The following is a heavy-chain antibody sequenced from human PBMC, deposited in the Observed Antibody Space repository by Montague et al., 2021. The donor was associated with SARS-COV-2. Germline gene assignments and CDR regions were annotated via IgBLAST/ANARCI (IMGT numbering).Heavy chain of an antibody. CDR3: ARDDIVLQGVTKGMDV. CDR1: GRSIRSSNYN. Sequence: SETLSLTCTVPGRSIRSSNYNSGWFSQPTGKGLVRIGNMYYSGSTYYNPSLKSRVTISIDTSKDQFSLKLSSVTAADTAVYYCARDDIVLQGVTKGMDVWGQGTTVTVSS. D-gene: IGHD3-10*01. CDR2: MYYSGST. V-gene: IGHV4-39*07. J-gene: IGHJ6*02.